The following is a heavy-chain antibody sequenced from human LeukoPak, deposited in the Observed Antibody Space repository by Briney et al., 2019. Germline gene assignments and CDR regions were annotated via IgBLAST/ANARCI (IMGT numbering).Heavy chain of an antibody. V-gene: IGHV3-30-3*01. D-gene: IGHD1-26*01. Sequence: HPGGSLRLSCAASGFTFSSYAMHWVRQAPGKGLEWVAVISYDGSNKYYADSVKGRFTISRDNSKNTLYLQMNSLRAEDTAVYYCARDLTSGTALDYWGQGTQVTVSS. CDR1: GFTFSSYA. J-gene: IGHJ4*02. CDR3: ARDLTSGTALDY. CDR2: ISYDGSNK.